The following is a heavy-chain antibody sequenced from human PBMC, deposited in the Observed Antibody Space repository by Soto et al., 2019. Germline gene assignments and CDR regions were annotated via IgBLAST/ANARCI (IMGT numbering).Heavy chain of an antibody. CDR3: ARGVPNTFYCCSWYEDLFAL. J-gene: IGHJ5*02. D-gene: IGHD6-13*01. V-gene: IGHV4-59*01. CDR2: IYYSGST. Sequence: PEKLPLTYTVSGGSINDYYWNWFRKPPGKGLEWLGYIYYSGSTNYSPALKSRVTISVDTSKNQFSLKVTSVTAADTAVYYRARGVPNTFYCCSWYEDLFALCSQGSLV. CDR1: GGSINDYY.